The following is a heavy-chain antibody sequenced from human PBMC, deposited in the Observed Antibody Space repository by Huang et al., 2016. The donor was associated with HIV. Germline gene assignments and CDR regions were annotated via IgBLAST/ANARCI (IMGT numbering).Heavy chain of an antibody. Sequence: EVQLVQSGAEVKRPGESLKISCKGARYNFAGYWIGWVRQMPGKVLAWIGSIYFDYSYTRYRPSLQGLVTISADTSLYSSYLQWTSLRASDTAIFYCARRLRGGFDIWGQGTLVTVSS. CDR3: ARRLRGGFDI. V-gene: IGHV5-51*03. CDR2: IYFDYSYT. CDR1: RYNFAGYW. D-gene: IGHD2-15*01. J-gene: IGHJ3*02.